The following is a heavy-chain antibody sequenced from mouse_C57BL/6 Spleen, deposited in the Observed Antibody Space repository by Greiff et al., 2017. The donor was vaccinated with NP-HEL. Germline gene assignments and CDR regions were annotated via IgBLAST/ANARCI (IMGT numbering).Heavy chain of an antibody. CDR1: GFTFSDYG. D-gene: IGHD4-1*01. Sequence: DVKLVEPGGGLVKPGGSLKLSCAASGFTFSDYGMHWVRQAPEKGLEWVAYISRGSSTIYYADTVKGRFTISRDKAKNTLFLQMTSLRSEDTAMYYCASSELSGFDDWGQGTTLTVSS. CDR2: ISRGSSTI. J-gene: IGHJ2*01. CDR3: ASSELSGFDD. V-gene: IGHV5-17*01.